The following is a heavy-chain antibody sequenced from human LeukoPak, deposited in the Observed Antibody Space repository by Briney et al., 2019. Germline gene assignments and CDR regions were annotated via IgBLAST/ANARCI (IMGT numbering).Heavy chain of an antibody. CDR2: ISVSGGST. CDR3: AKDLGDFTYYYGSGTYYSASDY. CDR1: GFTYSRYA. V-gene: IGHV3-23*01. Sequence: RGSLRLSCAASGFTYSRYAMSWVRQAPGKGLEWVSAISVSGGSTYYADSVKGRFTISRDYSKNTLYLQMNSLRAEDTAVYYCAKDLGDFTYYYGSGTYYSASDYWGQGTLVRVSS. D-gene: IGHD3-10*01. J-gene: IGHJ4*02.